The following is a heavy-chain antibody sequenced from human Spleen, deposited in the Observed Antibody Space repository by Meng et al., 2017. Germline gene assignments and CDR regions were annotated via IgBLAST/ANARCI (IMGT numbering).Heavy chain of an antibody. J-gene: IGHJ4*02. CDR1: GGTFSSYA. Sequence: KVSCKASGGTFSSYAISWVRQAPGQGLEWMGGIIPIFGTANYAQKFQGRVTSTADESTSTAYMELSSLRSEDTAVYYCARDSGDSSGWTFDYWGQGTLVTVSS. D-gene: IGHD6-19*01. CDR3: ARDSGDSSGWTFDY. V-gene: IGHV1-69*01. CDR2: IIPIFGTA.